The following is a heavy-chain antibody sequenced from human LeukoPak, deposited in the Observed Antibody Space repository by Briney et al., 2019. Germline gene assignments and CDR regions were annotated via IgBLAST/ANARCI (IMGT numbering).Heavy chain of an antibody. CDR3: ARVLPYCSSTSCYVDAFDI. CDR2: ISAYNGNT. CDR1: GYTFTSYG. D-gene: IGHD2-2*01. J-gene: IGHJ3*02. V-gene: IGHV1-18*01. Sequence: ASVKVSCKASGYTFTSYGISWVRQAPGQGLEWMGWISAYNGNTNYAQKLQGRVTMTTDTSTSTAYMELRSLRSDDTAVYYCARVLPYCSSTSCYVDAFDIWGQGTMVTVSS.